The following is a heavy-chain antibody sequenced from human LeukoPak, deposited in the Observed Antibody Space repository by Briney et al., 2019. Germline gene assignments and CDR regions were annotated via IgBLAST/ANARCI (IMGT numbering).Heavy chain of an antibody. CDR1: GFTFSNYW. Sequence: GGSLRLSCAAPGFTFSNYWMMWVRQAPGKGLEWVSSITSSSSYIYYADSVKGRFTISRDNAKNSLYLQMNSLRAEDTAVYYCASGGSGSYYSRYYMDVWGKGTTVTVS. V-gene: IGHV3-21*01. CDR2: ITSSSSYI. CDR3: ASGGSGSYYSRYYMDV. D-gene: IGHD3-10*01. J-gene: IGHJ6*03.